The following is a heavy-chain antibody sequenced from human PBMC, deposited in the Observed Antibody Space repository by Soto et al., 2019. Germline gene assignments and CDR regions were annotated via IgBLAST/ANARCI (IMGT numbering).Heavy chain of an antibody. CDR1: GGTFSNFA. CDR2: IIPIDATV. CDR3: ARDLLGFGYTYGDV. J-gene: IGHJ6*01. D-gene: IGHD3-10*01. V-gene: IGHV1-69*12. Sequence: QVQLVQSGAEVKKPGSSVKVSCKASGGTFSNFALISWVRQAPGQGLEWMGGIIPIDATVNYAQKFQGRITLTADESTTTAYMDLGSLSSEDTVVYYCARDLLGFGYTYGDVWGQGTTVTVSS.